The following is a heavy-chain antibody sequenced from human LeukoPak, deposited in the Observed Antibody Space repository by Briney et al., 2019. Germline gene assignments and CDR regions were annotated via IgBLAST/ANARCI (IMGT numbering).Heavy chain of an antibody. CDR2: ISAYNGNT. D-gene: IGHD4-17*01. CDR3: ARALATVTTFLY. CDR1: GYTFTSYG. J-gene: IGHJ4*02. V-gene: IGHV1-18*01. Sequence: GASVKVSCKASGYTFTSYGISWVRHAPGQGVEWMGWISAYNGNTNYAQKLQGRVTMTTDTSTSTAYMELRSLRSDDTAVYYCARALATVTTFLYWGQGTLVTVSS.